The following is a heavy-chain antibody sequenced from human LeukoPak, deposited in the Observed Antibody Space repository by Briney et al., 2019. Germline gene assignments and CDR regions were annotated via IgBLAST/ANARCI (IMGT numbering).Heavy chain of an antibody. V-gene: IGHV3-33*01. CDR2: IWYDGSNK. Sequence: GGSLRLSCAASGFTFSNYGMHWVRQAPGKGLEWVAVIWYDGSNKYYADSVKGRFTISRDNSKNTLHLQMNDLRAEDTAVYYCHIVVVTAIGVPFDIWGQGTMVTVSP. J-gene: IGHJ3*02. D-gene: IGHD2-21*02. CDR1: GFTFSNYG. CDR3: HIVVVTAIGVPFDI.